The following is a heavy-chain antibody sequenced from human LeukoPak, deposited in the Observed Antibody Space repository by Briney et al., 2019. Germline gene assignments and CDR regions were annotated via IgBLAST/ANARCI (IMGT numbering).Heavy chain of an antibody. J-gene: IGHJ5*02. CDR3: ARKSAGFLTA. D-gene: IGHD2/OR15-2a*01. CDR2: IKPSSGDT. Sequence: ASVKVSCKASGYTFTGDQIYWLRQAPGQGLEWVGRIKPSSGDTLYEQKFQGRVTMTRDKSISSAYMELSSLRSDDTAVYYCARKSAGFLTAWGQGTLVTVSS. V-gene: IGHV1-2*02. CDR1: GYTFTGDQ.